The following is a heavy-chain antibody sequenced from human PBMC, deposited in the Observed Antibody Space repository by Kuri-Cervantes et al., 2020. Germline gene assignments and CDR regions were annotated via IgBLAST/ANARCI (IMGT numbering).Heavy chain of an antibody. CDR2: ISGSSRTI. D-gene: IGHD1-1*01. J-gene: IGHJ4*02. V-gene: IGHV3-48*01. Sequence: GSLRLSCSASGFTFSDYYMNWVRQAPGKGLEWVSYISGSSRTIYYADSVKGRFTISRDNSQNTLYLQMTSLRAEGTAVYYCARGVGTTQGKYFFDCWGQGTLVTVSS. CDR1: GFTFSDYY. CDR3: ARGVGTTQGKYFFDC.